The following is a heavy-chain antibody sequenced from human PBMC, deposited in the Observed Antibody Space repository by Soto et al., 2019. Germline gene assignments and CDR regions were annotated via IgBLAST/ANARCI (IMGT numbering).Heavy chain of an antibody. CDR3: TTEGREATVTREDY. V-gene: IGHV3-15*01. D-gene: IGHD4-17*01. CDR1: GFTFSNAW. J-gene: IGHJ4*02. CDR2: IKSKTDGGTT. Sequence: EVQLVESGGGLVKPGGSLRLSCAASGFTFSNAWMSWVRQAPGKGLEWVGRIKSKTDGGTTDYAAPVKGRFTISRDDSKNTLYLQMNSPKTEDTAVYYCTTEGREATVTREDYWGQGTLVTVSS.